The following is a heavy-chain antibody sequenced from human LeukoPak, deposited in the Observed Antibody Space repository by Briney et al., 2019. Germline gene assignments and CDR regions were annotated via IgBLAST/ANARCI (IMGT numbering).Heavy chain of an antibody. CDR3: ARGAFQGSSWFDY. CDR2: INPNSGGT. J-gene: IGHJ4*02. D-gene: IGHD6-13*01. CDR1: GYTFTSYG. V-gene: IGHV1-2*02. Sequence: ASVKVSCKASGYTFTSYGISWVRQAPGQGLEWMGWINPNSGGTNYAQNFQGRVTMTRDTSISTACMELSRLRSDDTAVYYCARGAFQGSSWFDYWGQGTLVTVSS.